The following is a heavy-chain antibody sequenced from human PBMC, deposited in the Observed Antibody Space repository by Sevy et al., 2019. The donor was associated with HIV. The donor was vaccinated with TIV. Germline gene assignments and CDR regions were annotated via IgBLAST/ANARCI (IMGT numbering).Heavy chain of an antibody. CDR3: ARDRGVGTSSYGMDV. Sequence: GGSLRLSCAASGFTFDDYAMHWVRQAPGKGLEWVSGISWNSGSIGYADSVKGRFTISRDNAKNSLYLQMNSLRAEDTALYYCARDRGVGTSSYGMDVWGQGTTVTVSS. CDR1: GFTFDDYA. CDR2: ISWNSGSI. D-gene: IGHD1-26*01. V-gene: IGHV3-9*01. J-gene: IGHJ6*02.